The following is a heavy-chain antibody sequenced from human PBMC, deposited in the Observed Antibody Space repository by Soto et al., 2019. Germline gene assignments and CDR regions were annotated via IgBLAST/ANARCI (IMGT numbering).Heavy chain of an antibody. CDR2: INPSGGST. J-gene: IGHJ6*03. V-gene: IGHV1-46*03. CDR1: GYTFTSYY. D-gene: IGHD3-3*01. Sequence: VXSVKVSCKASGYTFTSYYMHWVRQAPGQGLEWMGIINPSGGSTSYAQKFQGRVTMTRDTSTSTVYMELSSLRSEDTAVYYCARTTIFGVVPPRSDYYYYMDVWGKGTTVTVSS. CDR3: ARTTIFGVVPPRSDYYYYMDV.